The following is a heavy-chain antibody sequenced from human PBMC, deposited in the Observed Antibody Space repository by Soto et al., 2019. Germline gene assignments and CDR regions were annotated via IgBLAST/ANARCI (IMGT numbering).Heavy chain of an antibody. V-gene: IGHV4-61*01. D-gene: IGHD3-22*01. CDR1: GDPVSSGSFY. CDR2: VYYTGNS. Sequence: SETLSLTCTVSGDPVSSGSFYWSWIRQPPGKGLEWIGYVYYTGNSNNNPSLKSRVTISIDTSKNEFSLKLRSVTAADTAVYYCARKDYASRLDFWGQGTLVTVSS. J-gene: IGHJ4*02. CDR3: ARKDYASRLDF.